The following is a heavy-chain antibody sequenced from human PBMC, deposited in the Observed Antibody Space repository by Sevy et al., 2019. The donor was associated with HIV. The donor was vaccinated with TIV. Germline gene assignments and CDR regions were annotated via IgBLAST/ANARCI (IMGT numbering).Heavy chain of an antibody. V-gene: IGHV3-23*01. CDR3: AKGIAAAGTGYFQH. CDR1: GFTFSSYA. CDR2: ISGSGGST. D-gene: IGHD6-13*01. Sequence: GGSLRLSCAASGFTFSSYAMSWVRQAPGKGLEWVSAISGSGGSTYYADSVKGRFTISRDNSKNTLYLQMNSLRAEDTAVCYCAKGIAAAGTGYFQHWGQGTLVTVSS. J-gene: IGHJ1*01.